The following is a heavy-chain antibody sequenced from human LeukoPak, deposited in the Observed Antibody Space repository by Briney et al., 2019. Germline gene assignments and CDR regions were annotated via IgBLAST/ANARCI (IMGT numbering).Heavy chain of an antibody. J-gene: IGHJ4*02. CDR3: ARGRLGATY. D-gene: IGHD1-26*01. Sequence: PSETLSLTCTVSGGSINSYYWSWIRQLPGKGLEWIGYVSYSGNTNYSPSLKSRVTISVDMSKNQFFLNLTSVTAADTAVYYCARGRLGATYWGQGTLVTVSS. CDR1: GGSINSYY. V-gene: IGHV4-59*01. CDR2: VSYSGNT.